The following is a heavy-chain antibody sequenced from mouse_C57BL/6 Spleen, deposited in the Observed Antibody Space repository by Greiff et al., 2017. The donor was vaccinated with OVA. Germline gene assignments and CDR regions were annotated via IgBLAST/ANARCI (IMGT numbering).Heavy chain of an antibody. V-gene: IGHV1-82*01. D-gene: IGHD1-1*01. J-gene: IGHJ4*01. CDR1: GYAFSSSW. Sequence: VKLQQSGPELVKPGASVKISCKASGYAFSSSWMNWVKQRPGKGLEWIGRIYPGDGDTNYNGKFKGKATLTADKSSSTAYMQLSSLTSEDSAVYFCARSGGGSSFYAMDYWGQGTSVTVSS. CDR3: ARSGGGSSFYAMDY. CDR2: IYPGDGDT.